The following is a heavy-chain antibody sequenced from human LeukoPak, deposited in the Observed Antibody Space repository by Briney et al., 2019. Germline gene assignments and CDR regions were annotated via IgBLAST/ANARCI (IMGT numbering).Heavy chain of an antibody. D-gene: IGHD3-10*01. CDR3: ASRITMVRGT. CDR1: GYTFTGYY. V-gene: IGHV1-2*02. CDR2: INPNSGGT. Sequence: ASVKVSCKASGYTFTGYYMHWVRQAPGQGLEWMGWINPNSGGTNYAQKFQGRVTMTRNTSISTAYMELSSLRSEDTAVYYCASRITMVRGTWGQGTLVTVSS. J-gene: IGHJ4*02.